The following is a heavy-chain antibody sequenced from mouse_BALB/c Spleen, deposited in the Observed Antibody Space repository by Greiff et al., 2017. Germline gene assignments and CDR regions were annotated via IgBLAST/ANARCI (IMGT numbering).Heavy chain of an antibody. V-gene: IGHV1-87*01. CDR2: IYPGDGDT. Sequence: QVQLQQSGAELARPGASVKLSCKASGYTFTSYWMQWVKQRPGQGLEWIGAIYPGDGDTRYTQKFKGKATLTADKSSSTAYMQLSSLASEDSAVYYCVYGYDERYFDVWGAGTTVTVSS. D-gene: IGHD2-2*01. CDR1: GYTFTSYW. J-gene: IGHJ1*01. CDR3: VYGYDERYFDV.